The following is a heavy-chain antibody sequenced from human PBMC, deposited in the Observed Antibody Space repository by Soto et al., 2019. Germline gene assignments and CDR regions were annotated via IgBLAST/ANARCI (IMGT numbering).Heavy chain of an antibody. D-gene: IGHD1-26*01. CDR3: ARGDRGAFDI. Sequence: EVQLVESGGGLVQPGASLRLSCAASGFTFSYYWMHWVRQAPGKGLVWVSRIHSDGSSTTYADSVKGRFTISRDNARNMVYLQMNSLRVEDTAVYYCARGDRGAFDIWGQGTVVTVSS. CDR2: IHSDGSST. J-gene: IGHJ3*02. V-gene: IGHV3-74*01. CDR1: GFTFSYYW.